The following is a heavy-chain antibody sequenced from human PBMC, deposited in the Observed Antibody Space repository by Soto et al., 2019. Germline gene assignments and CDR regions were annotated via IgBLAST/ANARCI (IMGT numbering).Heavy chain of an antibody. J-gene: IGHJ5*02. Sequence: ASETLSLTCTVSGGSISSGGYYWSWIRQHPGKGLEWIGYIYYSGSTYYNPSLKSRATISVDTSKNHFSLKLSSVTAADTAVYYCARASSTRGYSYGYWFDPWGQGTLVTVSS. CDR3: ARASSTRGYSYGYWFDP. CDR1: GGSISSGGYY. V-gene: IGHV4-31*03. CDR2: IYYSGST. D-gene: IGHD5-18*01.